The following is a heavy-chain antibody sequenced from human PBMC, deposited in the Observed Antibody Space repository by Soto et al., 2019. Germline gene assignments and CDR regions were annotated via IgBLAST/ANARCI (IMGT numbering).Heavy chain of an antibody. D-gene: IGHD5-12*01. V-gene: IGHV4-30-2*01. J-gene: IGHJ4*02. CDR1: GGSISSGGYS. Sequence: QLQLQESGPGLVKPSQTLSLTCAVSGGSISSGGYSWSWIRQPPGKGLAWIGYIYHSGSTYYNPSLKSRVTIAVDRSKNQFALKLSSVTAADTAVYYCAAGGGLPRYYWGQGTLVTVSS. CDR2: IYHSGST. CDR3: AAGGGLPRYY.